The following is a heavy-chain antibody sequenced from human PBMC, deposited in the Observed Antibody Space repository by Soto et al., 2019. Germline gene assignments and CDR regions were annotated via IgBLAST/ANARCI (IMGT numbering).Heavy chain of an antibody. CDR1: GFTFSNFA. CDR3: AKDTSSSPYYMDV. V-gene: IGHV3-23*01. Sequence: PGGSLRLSCAAPGFTFSNFAMSWVRHAPGQGLEWVSEISGSTGTTYYADSVKGRFIISRDNSKNMVHLQMNSLRAEDTAVYYCAKDTSSSPYYMDVWGKGTTVTVSS. J-gene: IGHJ6*03. CDR2: ISGSTGTT. D-gene: IGHD2-2*01.